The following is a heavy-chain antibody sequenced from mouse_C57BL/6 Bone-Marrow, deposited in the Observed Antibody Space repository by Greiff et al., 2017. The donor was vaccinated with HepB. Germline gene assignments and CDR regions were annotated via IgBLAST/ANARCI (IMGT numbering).Heavy chain of an antibody. V-gene: IGHV14-2*01. CDR3: ARRRMSKFYYFDY. CDR2: IDPEDGET. J-gene: IGHJ2*01. Sequence: EVKLMESGAELVKPGASVKLSCTASGFNIKDYYMHWVKQRTEQGLEWIGRIDPEDGETKYAPKFQGKATITADTSSNTAYLQLSSLTSEDTAVYYCARRRMSKFYYFDYWGQGTTLTVSS. CDR1: GFNIKDYY.